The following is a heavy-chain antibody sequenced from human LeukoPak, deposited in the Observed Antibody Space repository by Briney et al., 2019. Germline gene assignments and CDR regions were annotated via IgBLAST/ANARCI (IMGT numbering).Heavy chain of an antibody. CDR1: GYTFTSYG. CDR2: ISAYNGNT. D-gene: IGHD4-23*01. Sequence: ASVKVSCKASGYTFTSYGISWVRQAPGQGLEWMGWISAYNGNTNYAQKLQGRVTMTTDTSTSTAYMELRSLRSDDTAVYYCARDRDYGGNSPPVDYWGQGTLVTVSS. CDR3: ARDRDYGGNSPPVDY. V-gene: IGHV1-18*01. J-gene: IGHJ4*02.